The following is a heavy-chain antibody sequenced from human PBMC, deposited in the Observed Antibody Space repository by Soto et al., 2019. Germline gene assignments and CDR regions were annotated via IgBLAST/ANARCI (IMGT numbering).Heavy chain of an antibody. J-gene: IGHJ5*02. CDR3: ARRDSSGWYRGGNWFDP. CDR2: IYPGDSDT. V-gene: IGHV5-51*01. D-gene: IGHD6-19*01. CDR1: GYSFTSYW. Sequence: GESLKISCKGSGYSFTSYWVGWVRQMPGKGLEWMGIIYPGDSDTRYSPSFQGQVTISADKSISTAYLQWSSLKASDTAMYYCARRDSSGWYRGGNWFDPWGQGTLVTVSS.